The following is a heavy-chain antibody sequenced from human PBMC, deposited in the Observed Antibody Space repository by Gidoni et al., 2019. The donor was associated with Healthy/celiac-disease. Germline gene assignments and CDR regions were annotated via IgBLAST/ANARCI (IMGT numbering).Heavy chain of an antibody. CDR2: INHSGST. J-gene: IGHJ4*02. CDR1: GGSFSGYY. V-gene: IGHV4-34*01. CDR3: ARGRQQLVPTYYFDY. Sequence: QVQLQQWCAGLLKPSETLSLPCAVYGGSFSGYYWSWIRQPPGKGLEWIGEINHSGSTNYNPSLKSRVTISVDTSKNQFSLKLSSVTAADTAVYYCARGRQQLVPTYYFDYWGQGTLVTVSS. D-gene: IGHD6-13*01.